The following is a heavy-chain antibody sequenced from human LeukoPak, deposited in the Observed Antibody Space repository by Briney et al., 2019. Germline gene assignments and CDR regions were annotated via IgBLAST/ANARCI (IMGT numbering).Heavy chain of an antibody. D-gene: IGHD2-2*01. J-gene: IGHJ4*02. Sequence: GGSLRLSCAASGFTFSSYTMNWVRQTPGKGLEWVSYISGNSGTIYYADSVKGRFTISRDNAKNSLYLQMNSLRVEDTAVYYCAGTPGIYQTFDYWGQGTLVTVSP. CDR2: ISGNSGTI. V-gene: IGHV3-48*01. CDR3: AGTPGIYQTFDY. CDR1: GFTFSSYT.